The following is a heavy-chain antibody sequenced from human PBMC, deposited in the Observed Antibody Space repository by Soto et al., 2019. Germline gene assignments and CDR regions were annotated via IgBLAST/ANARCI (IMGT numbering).Heavy chain of an antibody. CDR3: AKAYFVWSSEQPYYFDY. J-gene: IGHJ4*02. CDR1: GFTFSNYA. CDR2: ISRSGGRS. V-gene: IGHV3-23*01. Sequence: EVQLLDSGGGLVQPGGSLRLSCAASGFTFSNYAMTWVRQGPGKGLEWVSGISRSGGRSYYADSVKGRFTISRDNSKSTLYLQMSSLRAEDTAVYYCAKAYFVWSSEQPYYFDYWGQGTLVTVSS. D-gene: IGHD3-16*01.